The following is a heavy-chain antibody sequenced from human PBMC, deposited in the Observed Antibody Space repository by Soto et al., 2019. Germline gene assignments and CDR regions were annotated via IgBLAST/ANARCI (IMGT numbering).Heavy chain of an antibody. CDR1: GFTFSNAW. Sequence: GGSLRLSCSASGFTFSNAWMNWVRQAPGKGLEWVSSISSSSSYIYYADSVKGRFTISRDNAKNSLYLQMNSLRAEDTAVYYCARDVVVVPAAIHWFDPWGQGTLVTVSS. CDR2: ISSSSSYI. J-gene: IGHJ5*02. D-gene: IGHD2-2*01. CDR3: ARDVVVVPAAIHWFDP. V-gene: IGHV3-21*01.